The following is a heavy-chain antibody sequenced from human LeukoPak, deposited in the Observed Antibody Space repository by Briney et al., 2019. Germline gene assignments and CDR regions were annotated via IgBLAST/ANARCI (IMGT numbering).Heavy chain of an antibody. CDR3: ARDEEERPGSNYYYMDV. CDR1: GGTFSSYA. J-gene: IGHJ6*03. V-gene: IGHV1-69*05. CDR2: IIPIFGTA. Sequence: SVKVSCKASGGTFSSYAISWVRQAPGQGLEWMGGIIPIFGTANYAQKFQGRVTITTDESTSTAYMELSSLRSEDTAVYYCARDEEERPGSNYYYMDVWGKGTTVTVSS.